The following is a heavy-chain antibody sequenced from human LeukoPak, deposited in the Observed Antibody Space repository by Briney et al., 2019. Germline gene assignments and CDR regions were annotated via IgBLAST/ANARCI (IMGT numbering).Heavy chain of an antibody. D-gene: IGHD2-8*01. CDR3: ARMRCTNGVCAASDAFDI. V-gene: IGHV3-21*01. Sequence: GGSLRLSCAASGFTFSSYTMNWVRQAPGKGLEWVSSISSSSAYLYYADSVKGRFTISRDNAKNSLYLQMNSLRAEDTAVYYCARMRCTNGVCAASDAFDIWGQGTMVTVSS. CDR2: ISSSSAYL. J-gene: IGHJ3*02. CDR1: GFTFSSYT.